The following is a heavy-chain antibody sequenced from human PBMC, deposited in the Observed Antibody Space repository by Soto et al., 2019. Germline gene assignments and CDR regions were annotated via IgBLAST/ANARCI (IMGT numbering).Heavy chain of an antibody. V-gene: IGHV4-39*01. Sequence: SETLSVTWTVSGDSVSSSSLYSVWVRQPPGKGLEWLVSLQYSGKSLYNPTLRSRLTTSADTSKNQFSLKLSSVTVADTAVYYCARRGDCRGGPCYVHWGQGSQVTVSS. CDR2: LQYSGKS. J-gene: IGHJ4*02. CDR1: GDSVSSSSLY. CDR3: ARRGDCRGGPCYVH. D-gene: IGHD2-15*01.